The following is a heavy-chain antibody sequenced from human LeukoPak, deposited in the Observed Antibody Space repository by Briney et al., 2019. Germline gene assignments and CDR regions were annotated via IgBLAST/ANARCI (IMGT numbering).Heavy chain of an antibody. D-gene: IGHD2-15*01. CDR2: ITGSGGFT. Sequence: GGSLRLSCAASGFTVSTNYMSWVRQAPGKGLEWVSTITGSGGFTYYADSVKGRFTISRDNSKNTLYLQMNSLRAEDTAVYYCARGAYCAGDNCYSTAGGPGGDFWGQGTLVTVSS. CDR1: GFTVSTNY. V-gene: IGHV3-23*01. CDR3: ARGAYCAGDNCYSTAGGPGGDF. J-gene: IGHJ4*02.